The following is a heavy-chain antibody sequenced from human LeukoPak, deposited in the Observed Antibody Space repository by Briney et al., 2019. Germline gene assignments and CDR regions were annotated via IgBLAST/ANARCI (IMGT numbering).Heavy chain of an antibody. Sequence: GESLKISCKASGYSFTDYWIGWVRQMPGKGLEWMGIIYPGDSDTRYSPSFQGQVTISADKSISTAYLQWSSLKASDTAMYYCARLLNYYGSGSYYGFDPWGQGTLVTVSS. V-gene: IGHV5-51*01. J-gene: IGHJ5*02. CDR3: ARLLNYYGSGSYYGFDP. D-gene: IGHD3-10*01. CDR2: IYPGDSDT. CDR1: GYSFTDYW.